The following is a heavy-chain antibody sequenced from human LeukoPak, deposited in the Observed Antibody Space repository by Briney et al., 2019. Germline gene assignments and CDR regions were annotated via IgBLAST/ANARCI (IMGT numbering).Heavy chain of an antibody. Sequence: ASVKVSCKASGYTFTTYAMHWVRQAPGQSLEWMGWISAGNGNTKYSQNFQGRVTITRDISASTAYMELSSLRSEDTAVYYCARGSLSSRDFDYWGQGTLVTVSS. CDR3: ARGSLSSRDFDY. D-gene: IGHD6-13*01. J-gene: IGHJ4*02. CDR2: ISAGNGNT. CDR1: GYTFTTYA. V-gene: IGHV1-3*01.